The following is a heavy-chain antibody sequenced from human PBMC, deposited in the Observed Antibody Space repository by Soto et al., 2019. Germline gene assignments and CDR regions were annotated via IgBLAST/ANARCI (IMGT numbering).Heavy chain of an antibody. V-gene: IGHV4-4*02. Sequence: PSETLSLTCAVSGVSITTTNWWTWVRQPPGKGLEWIGEVFHNGNSNYNPSLKGRLTISLDRSKNQFSLKLTSVTAADTAVYYCARGFGGNSGTYDRWGHGTLVTVSS. D-gene: IGHD2-21*02. J-gene: IGHJ5*02. CDR2: VFHNGNS. CDR3: ARGFGGNSGTYDR. CDR1: GVSITTTNW.